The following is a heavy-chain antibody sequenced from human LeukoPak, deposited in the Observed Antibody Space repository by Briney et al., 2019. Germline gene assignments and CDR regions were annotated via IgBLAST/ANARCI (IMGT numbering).Heavy chain of an antibody. D-gene: IGHD1-1*01. CDR1: GYTFTGYY. CDR3: AREGVTTGGNDAFDI. J-gene: IGHJ3*02. V-gene: IGHV1-2*02. CDR2: INPNSGGT. Sequence: ASVKVSCKASGYTFTGYYMHWVRQAPGQGLEWMGWINPNSGGTNYAQKFQGRVTVTRGTSISTAYMELSRLRSDDTAVYYCAREGVTTGGNDAFDIWGQGTMVTVSS.